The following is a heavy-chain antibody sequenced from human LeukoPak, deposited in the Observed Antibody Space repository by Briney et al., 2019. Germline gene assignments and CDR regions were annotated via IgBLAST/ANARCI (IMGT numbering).Heavy chain of an antibody. V-gene: IGHV3-15*01. Sequence: PGGSLRLSCAASGFTFSNAWMSWVRQAPGKGLEWVGRIKSKTDGGTTDYAAPVKGRFTISGDDSKNTLYLQMNSLKTEDTAVYYCTTNYGDLGDGVYWGQGTLVTVSS. CDR1: GFTFSNAW. D-gene: IGHD4-17*01. CDR2: IKSKTDGGTT. J-gene: IGHJ4*02. CDR3: TTNYGDLGDGVY.